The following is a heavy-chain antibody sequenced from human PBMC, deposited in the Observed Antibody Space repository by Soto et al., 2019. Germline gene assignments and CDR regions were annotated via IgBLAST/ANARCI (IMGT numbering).Heavy chain of an antibody. CDR3: AKVAPFILGSPF. CDR1: GFDFSGSE. D-gene: IGHD2-21*01. Sequence: GGSLRLSCTASGFDFSGSEMNWFRQAPGKGLEWVAYITGSGGAMFHADSLKGRFSISRDNAKNSLFLEMNNLTADDAGVYYCAKVAPFILGSPFWGQGTLVTVS. CDR2: ITGSGGAM. V-gene: IGHV3-48*03. J-gene: IGHJ4*02.